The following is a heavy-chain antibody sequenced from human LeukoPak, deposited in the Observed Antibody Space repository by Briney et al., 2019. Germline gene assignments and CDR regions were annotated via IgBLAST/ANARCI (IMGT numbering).Heavy chain of an antibody. J-gene: IGHJ4*02. D-gene: IGHD3-22*01. V-gene: IGHV3-30*18. CDR1: GFTFSSYG. CDR3: AKESPSYYYDSSGSPDY. CDR2: ISYDGSNK. Sequence: PGGSLRLSCAASGFTFSSYGMHWVRQAPGKGLEWVAVISYDGSNKYYADSVKGRFTISRDNSKNTLYLQMNSLRAEDTAVYHCAKESPSYYYDSSGSPDYWGQGTLVTVSS.